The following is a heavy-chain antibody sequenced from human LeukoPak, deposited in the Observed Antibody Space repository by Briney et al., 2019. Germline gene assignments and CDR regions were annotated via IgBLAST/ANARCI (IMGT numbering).Heavy chain of an antibody. Sequence: SETLSLTCAVSGGSISSSNWWSWVRQPPGKGLEWIGEIYHSGSTNYNPSLKSRVTISVDKSKDQFSLKLSSVTAADTAVYYCARVPYSGSYYTYFDYWGQGTLVTVSS. D-gene: IGHD1-26*01. CDR1: GGSISSSNW. V-gene: IGHV4-4*02. CDR3: ARVPYSGSYYTYFDY. J-gene: IGHJ4*02. CDR2: IYHSGST.